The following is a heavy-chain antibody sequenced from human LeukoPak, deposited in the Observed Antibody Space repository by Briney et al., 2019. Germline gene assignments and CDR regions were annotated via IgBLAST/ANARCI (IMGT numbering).Heavy chain of an antibody. J-gene: IGHJ4*02. D-gene: IGHD3-3*02. V-gene: IGHV3-23*01. Sequence: SGGSLRLSCAASGFTFSSYAMSWVLQAPARGLEWVSSLRGDGDTFYADSVKGRFTLSRDESRNTVYLQMNNLRVEDTAVYFCAKASWVSSADAVLWGQGTLVTVSS. CDR3: AKASWVSSADAVL. CDR2: LRGDGDT. CDR1: GFTFSSYA.